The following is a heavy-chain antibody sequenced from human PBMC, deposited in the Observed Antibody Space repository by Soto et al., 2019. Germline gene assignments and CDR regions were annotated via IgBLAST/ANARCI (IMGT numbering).Heavy chain of an antibody. CDR2: ISGSGGST. CDR3: AKLPGYSSGWHFDY. J-gene: IGHJ4*02. CDR1: GFTFSSYA. Sequence: GGSLRLSCAASGFTFSSYAMSWVRQAPGKGLEWVSVISGSGGSTYYADSVKGRFTISRDNSKNTLYLQMNSLRAEDTAVYYCAKLPGYSSGWHFDYWGQGTLVTVSS. D-gene: IGHD6-19*01. V-gene: IGHV3-23*01.